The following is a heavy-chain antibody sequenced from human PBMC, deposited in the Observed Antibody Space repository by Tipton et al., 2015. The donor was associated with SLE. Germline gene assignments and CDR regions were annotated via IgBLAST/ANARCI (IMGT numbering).Heavy chain of an antibody. CDR2: IYYSGST. J-gene: IGHJ3*02. CDR3: AREEENDFWSGGDAFDI. Sequence: TLSLTCTVSGGSISSSSYYWGWIRQPAGKGLEWIGMIYYSGSTYYNPSLKSRVTISVDTSKNQFSLKLSSVTAADTAVYYCAREEENDFWSGGDAFDIWGQGTMVTVSS. CDR1: GGSISSSSYY. V-gene: IGHV4-39*07. D-gene: IGHD3-3*01.